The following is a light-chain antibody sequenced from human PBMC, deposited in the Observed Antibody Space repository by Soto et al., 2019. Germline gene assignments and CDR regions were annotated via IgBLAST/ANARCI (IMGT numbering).Light chain of an antibody. CDR1: SSDVGAYIY. V-gene: IGLV2-14*03. CDR3: ASYSDSDTKV. CDR2: EVN. Sequence: QSALTKPASVSLSPGQSITISCGGTSSDVGAYIYVSWYQQYPGKAPKLIIYEVNNRPSGVSGRFSGSKSDTTAYLTISGLQAEDEADYYCASYSDSDTKVFGTGTKVTVL. J-gene: IGLJ1*01.